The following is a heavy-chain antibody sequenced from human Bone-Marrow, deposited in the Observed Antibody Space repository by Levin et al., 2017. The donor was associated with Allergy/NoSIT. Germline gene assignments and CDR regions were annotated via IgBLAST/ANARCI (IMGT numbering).Heavy chain of an antibody. CDR3: ARRGGSGWGFFDY. Sequence: LSLTCAASGFIFSNHAMSWVRQAPGKGLEWVSAISGSGESTYYADSVKGRFTISRDNSKSMLYMEMNNLRAEDTAVYFCARRGGSGWGFFDYWGQEILVTVSS. CDR2: ISGSGEST. V-gene: IGHV3-23*01. CDR1: GFIFSNHA. J-gene: IGHJ4*02. D-gene: IGHD6-19*01.